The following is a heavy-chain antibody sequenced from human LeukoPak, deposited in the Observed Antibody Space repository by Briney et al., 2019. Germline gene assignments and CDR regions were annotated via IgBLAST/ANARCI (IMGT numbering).Heavy chain of an antibody. CDR3: ATYSSSNGREFQY. V-gene: IGHV3-53*01. CDR2: INSGGKT. D-gene: IGHD2-2*01. Sequence: GGSLRLSCAASGFTVSSNYMNWVRQAPGKGLEWVSVINSGGKTDYADSVKGRFTISRDNSKNMLYLQMNSLRAEDTAVYYCATYSSSNGREFQYWGQGTLVTVSS. CDR1: GFTVSSNY. J-gene: IGHJ1*01.